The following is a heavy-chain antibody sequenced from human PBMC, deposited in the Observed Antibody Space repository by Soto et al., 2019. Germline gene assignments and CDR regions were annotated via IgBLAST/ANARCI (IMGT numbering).Heavy chain of an antibody. CDR2: ISYDGSNK. J-gene: IGHJ4*02. CDR1: GFTFSSYA. CDR3: ARSSSGWAYYFDY. V-gene: IGHV3-30-3*01. D-gene: IGHD6-19*01. Sequence: GGSLRLSCAASGFTFSSYAMHWVRQAPGKGLEWVAVISYDGSNKYYADSVKGRFTISRDNAKNSLYLQMNSLRAEDTAVYYCARSSSGWAYYFDYWGQGTLVTVSS.